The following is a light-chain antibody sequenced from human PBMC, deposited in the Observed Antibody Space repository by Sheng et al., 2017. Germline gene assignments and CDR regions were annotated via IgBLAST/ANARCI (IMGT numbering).Light chain of an antibody. CDR1: RDIKTY. V-gene: IGKV1-33*01. J-gene: IGKJ3*01. CDR2: DVS. CDR3: QYYDDYFFT. Sequence: DIQMTQSPLSLSASVGDTVTISCQASRDIKTYLNWYQQRPGEAPKLLIYDVSNLQTGVPSRFGGGGSGTDFTLTITSLQPEDVATYFXQYYDDYFFTFGPGTRVDLK.